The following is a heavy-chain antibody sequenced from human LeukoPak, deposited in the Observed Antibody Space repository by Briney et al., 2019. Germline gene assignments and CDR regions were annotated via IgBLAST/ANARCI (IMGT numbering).Heavy chain of an antibody. CDR1: GGSISGYS. CDR2: IYYSGDT. CDR3: ARGDYYDSSGYQSPSFDY. Sequence: SETLSLTCTVSGGSISGYSWSWIRQPPGRGLEWIGCIYYSGDTNYNPSLKSRVTISVDTSKNQLSLKLSSVTAADTAVYYCARGDYYDSSGYQSPSFDYWGQGTLVTVSS. D-gene: IGHD3-22*01. J-gene: IGHJ4*02. V-gene: IGHV4-59*08.